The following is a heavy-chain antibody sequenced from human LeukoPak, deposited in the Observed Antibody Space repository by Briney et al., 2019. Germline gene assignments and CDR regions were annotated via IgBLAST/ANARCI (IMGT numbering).Heavy chain of an antibody. Sequence: SETLSLTCTVSGGSISSYYWSWIRQPPGKGLEWIGYIYYSGSTNYNPSLKSRVTISVDTSENQFSLKLSSVTAADTAVYYCARQRYGILTGYYSDWFDPWGQGTLVTVSS. CDR1: GGSISSYY. CDR3: ARQRYGILTGYYSDWFDP. CDR2: IYYSGST. D-gene: IGHD3-9*01. V-gene: IGHV4-59*08. J-gene: IGHJ5*02.